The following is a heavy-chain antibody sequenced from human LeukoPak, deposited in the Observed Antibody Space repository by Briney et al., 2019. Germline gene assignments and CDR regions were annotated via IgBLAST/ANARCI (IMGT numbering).Heavy chain of an antibody. Sequence: GGSLRLSCAASGFTFSGYEMNWVRQAPGKGLEWVSYISSSGSTIYYADSVKGRFIISRDNAKNSLYLQMNSLRAEDTAVYYCARAPRSGYDPYYFGYWGQGTLVTVSS. CDR3: ARAPRSGYDPYYFGY. D-gene: IGHD5-12*01. V-gene: IGHV3-48*03. J-gene: IGHJ4*02. CDR2: ISSSGSTI. CDR1: GFTFSGYE.